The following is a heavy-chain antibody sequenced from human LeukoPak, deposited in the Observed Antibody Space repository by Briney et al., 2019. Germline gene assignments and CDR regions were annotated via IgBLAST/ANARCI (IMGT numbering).Heavy chain of an antibody. V-gene: IGHV4-30-4*01. CDR3: ARGNYYDSSGLDY. Sequence: SQTLSLTCTVSGGSISSGDYYWSWLRQPPGKGLEWIGYIYYSGSTYYNPSLKSRVTISVDTSKNQFSLKLSSVTAADTAVYYCARGNYYDSSGLDYWGQGTLVTVSS. D-gene: IGHD3-22*01. J-gene: IGHJ4*02. CDR2: IYYSGST. CDR1: GGSISSGDYY.